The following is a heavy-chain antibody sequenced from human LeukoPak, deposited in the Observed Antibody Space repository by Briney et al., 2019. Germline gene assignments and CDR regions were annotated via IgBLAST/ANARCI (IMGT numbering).Heavy chain of an antibody. CDR1: ANTFSDYW. V-gene: IGHV5-51*01. J-gene: IGHJ3*02. D-gene: IGHD1-14*01. CDR3: ARREMITHNAFDI. Sequence: GESLKISCQGSANTFSDYWIGWVRQMPGKGLEWMGVFYSDDYQITYSPSFERKVTISADKSINTAYLQWNSLKATDTAMYYCARREMITHNAFDIWGQGTMVTVSA. CDR2: FYSDDYQI.